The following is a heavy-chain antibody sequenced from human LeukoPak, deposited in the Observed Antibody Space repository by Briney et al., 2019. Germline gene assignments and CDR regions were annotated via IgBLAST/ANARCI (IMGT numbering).Heavy chain of an antibody. Sequence: PGGSLRLSCAASGFTFNTYAMTWVRQAPGKGLEWVSSISVSGGSTYYADSVKGLFTISRDNSKNTLYLQMNSLRAEDTAVYYCAKDGTYYYDSSGYPEHSYWGQGTLVTVSS. CDR1: GFTFNTYA. V-gene: IGHV3-23*01. CDR3: AKDGTYYYDSSGYPEHSY. D-gene: IGHD3-22*01. CDR2: ISVSGGST. J-gene: IGHJ4*02.